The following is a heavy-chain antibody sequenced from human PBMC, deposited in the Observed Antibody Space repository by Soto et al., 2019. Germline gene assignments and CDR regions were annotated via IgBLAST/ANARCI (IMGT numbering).Heavy chain of an antibody. CDR1: GFTFSSYA. CDR2: ISGSGGST. V-gene: IGHV3-23*01. CDR3: AKDHSGYSYGSYYYGMDV. J-gene: IGHJ6*02. D-gene: IGHD5-18*01. Sequence: PGGSLRLSCAASGFTFSSYAMSWVRQAPGKGLEWASAISGSGGSTYYADSVKGRFTISRDNSKNTLYLQMNSLRAEDTAVYYCAKDHSGYSYGSYYYGMDVWGQGTTVTVSS.